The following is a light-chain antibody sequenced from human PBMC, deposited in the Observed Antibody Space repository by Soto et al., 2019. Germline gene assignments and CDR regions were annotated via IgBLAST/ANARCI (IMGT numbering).Light chain of an antibody. CDR2: EVS. V-gene: IGLV2-14*01. Sequence: QSVLTQPASVSGSPGQSITISCTGTSSDVGGYNYVSWYQQHPGKAPKLMIYEVSNRPSGVSNRFSGSKSGNTASLVITGLQTGDEADYYCSSYAGRTLYVFGTGTKVTVL. CDR3: SSYAGRTLYV. CDR1: SSDVGGYNY. J-gene: IGLJ1*01.